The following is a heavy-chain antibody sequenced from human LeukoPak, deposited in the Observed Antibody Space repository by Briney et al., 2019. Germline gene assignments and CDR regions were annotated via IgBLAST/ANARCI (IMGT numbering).Heavy chain of an antibody. CDR2: IYYSGST. J-gene: IGHJ4*02. D-gene: IGHD3-16*01. CDR1: GGSISSGDYY. Sequence: SGTLSLTCAVSGGSISSGDYYWSWIRQPPGKGLEWIGYIYYSGSTYYNPSLKSRVTMSVDTSKNQFSLKLSSVTAADTAVYYCARHHPPLLGPYYFDYWGQGTLVTVSS. CDR3: ARHHPPLLGPYYFDY. V-gene: IGHV4-30-4*01.